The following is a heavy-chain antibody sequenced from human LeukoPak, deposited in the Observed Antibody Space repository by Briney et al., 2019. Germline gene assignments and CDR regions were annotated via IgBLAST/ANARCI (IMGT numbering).Heavy chain of an antibody. Sequence: QPGGSLRLSCAASGFTFSRYGMHWVRQAPGKGLEWVAVIWYDGSNKYYADSVKGRFTISRDNSKNTLYLQMNSLRAEDTAVYYCARDDIVVVPAATPLVYYYYYGMDVWGQGTTVTVSS. V-gene: IGHV3-33*08. J-gene: IGHJ6*02. D-gene: IGHD2-2*01. CDR3: ARDDIVVVPAATPLVYYYYYGMDV. CDR2: IWYDGSNK. CDR1: GFTFSRYG.